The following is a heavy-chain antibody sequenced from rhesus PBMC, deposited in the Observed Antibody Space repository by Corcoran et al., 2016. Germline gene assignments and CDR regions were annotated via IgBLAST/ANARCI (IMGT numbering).Heavy chain of an antibody. V-gene: IGHV4-80*01. CDR2: ISGAGGST. D-gene: IGHD6-31*01. J-gene: IGHJ4*01. Sequence: QVQLQESGPGLVKPSETLSLTCAVSGASISSYWWSWIRQPPGQGLEWVGAISGAGGSTNYNPPLKGRVTISKDASNNQFSLKSTSVTAADTAVYYWARGVGASGISGWFWGQGVLVTVSS. CDR3: ARGVGASGISGWF. CDR1: GASISSYW.